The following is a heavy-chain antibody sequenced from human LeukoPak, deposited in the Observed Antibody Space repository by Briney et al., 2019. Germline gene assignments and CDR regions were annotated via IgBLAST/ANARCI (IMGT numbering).Heavy chain of an antibody. D-gene: IGHD3-22*01. CDR2: VIPIFGTA. CDR3: ARDGTYYYDSSGYYNRVFGEYFQH. CDR1: GGTFSSYA. J-gene: IGHJ1*01. V-gene: IGHV1-69*13. Sequence: ASVKVSCKASGGTFSSYAISWVRQAPGQGLEWMGGVIPIFGTANYAQKFQGRVTITADESTSTAYMELSSLRSEDTAVYYCARDGTYYYDSSGYYNRVFGEYFQHWGQGTLVTVSS.